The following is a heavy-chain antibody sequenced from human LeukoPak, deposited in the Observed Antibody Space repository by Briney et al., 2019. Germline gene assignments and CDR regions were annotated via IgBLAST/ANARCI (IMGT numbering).Heavy chain of an antibody. D-gene: IGHD2-8*02. J-gene: IGHJ3*02. CDR2: IYTSGST. V-gene: IGHV4-38-2*02. CDR3: ARDGLTGTNAFDI. Sequence: SETLSLTCTVSGYSISSGYYWGWIRQPPGKGLEWIGRIYTSGSTNYNPSLKSRVTMSVDTSKNQFSLKLSSVTAADTAVYYCARDGLTGTNAFDIWGQGTMVTVSS. CDR1: GYSISSGYY.